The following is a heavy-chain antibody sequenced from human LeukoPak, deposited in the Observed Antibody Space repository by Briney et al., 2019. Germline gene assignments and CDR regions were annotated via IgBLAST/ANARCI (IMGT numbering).Heavy chain of an antibody. CDR3: ATAPRSAAATGYFDY. V-gene: IGHV3-9*01. CDR2: ISWNSGSI. CDR1: GFTFDDYA. Sequence: GRSLRLSCAASGFTFDDYAMHWVRQAPGKGLEWVSGISWNSGSIGYADSVKGRFTISRDNAKDSLSLQMNSLRAEDTAVYYCATAPRSAAATGYFDYWGQGTLVTVSS. D-gene: IGHD6-13*01. J-gene: IGHJ4*02.